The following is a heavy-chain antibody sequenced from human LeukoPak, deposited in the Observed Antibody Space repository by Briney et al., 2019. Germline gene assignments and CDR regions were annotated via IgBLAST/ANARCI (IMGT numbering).Heavy chain of an antibody. CDR2: INHSGST. D-gene: IGHD6-13*01. CDR1: GGSFSGYY. CDR3: ARGPWVAAAGPGVVDV. J-gene: IGHJ6*04. Sequence: SETLSLTCAVYGGSFSGYYWTWIRQPPGKGLEWIGEINHSGSTNYNPSLKSRVTISVDTSKNQFSLKLSSVTAADTAVYYCARGPWVAAAGPGVVDVWGKGTTVTVSS. V-gene: IGHV4-34*01.